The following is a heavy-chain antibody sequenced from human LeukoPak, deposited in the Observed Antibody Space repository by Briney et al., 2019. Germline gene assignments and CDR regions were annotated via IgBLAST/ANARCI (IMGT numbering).Heavy chain of an antibody. CDR1: GGTFSSYA. D-gene: IGHD1-1*01. V-gene: IGHV1-69*04. CDR3: ARGGMGDTTLDFDY. J-gene: IGHJ4*02. Sequence: ASVKVSCKASGGTFSSYAISWVRQAPGQGLEWMGRIIPIVGIANYAQKFQGRVTITADKSTSTAYMELSSLRSEDTAVYYCARGGMGDTTLDFDYWGQGTLVTVSS. CDR2: IIPIVGIA.